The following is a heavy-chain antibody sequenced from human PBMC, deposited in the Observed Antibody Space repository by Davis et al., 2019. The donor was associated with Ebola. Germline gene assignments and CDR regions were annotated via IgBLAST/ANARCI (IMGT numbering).Heavy chain of an antibody. CDR3: AKDQMGYCTNGVCYNGGYYYGMDV. J-gene: IGHJ6*02. CDR1: GFTFSSYG. D-gene: IGHD2-8*01. CDR2: ISYDGSNK. Sequence: PGGSLRLSCAASGFTFSSYGMHWVRQAPGKGLEWVAVISYDGSNKYYADSVKGRFTISRDNSKNTLYLQMNSLRAEDTAVYYCAKDQMGYCTNGVCYNGGYYYGMDVWGQGTTVTVSS. V-gene: IGHV3-30*18.